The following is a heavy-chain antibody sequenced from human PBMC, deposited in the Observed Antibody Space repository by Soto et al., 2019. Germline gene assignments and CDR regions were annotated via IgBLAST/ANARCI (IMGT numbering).Heavy chain of an antibody. Sequence: QVQLVASGGGVVQPGGSLRLSCVASGFDFGSYGMQWVRRAPGKGLECMAVIWYDGSTAYYADSVRGRVTIARANSKYTLVLHLNSLTAEDAAVYFCATAGVRGFFVPVFYGLDVWGNGTKVTVSS. D-gene: IGHD3-10*01. J-gene: IGHJ6*04. CDR1: GFDFGSYG. CDR3: ATAGVRGFFVPVFYGLDV. V-gene: IGHV3-33*01. CDR2: IWYDGSTA.